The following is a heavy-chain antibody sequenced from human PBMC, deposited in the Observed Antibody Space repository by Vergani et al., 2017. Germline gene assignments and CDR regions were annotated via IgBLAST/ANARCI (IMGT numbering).Heavy chain of an antibody. D-gene: IGHD1-7*01. V-gene: IGHV1-69*01. CDR2: SIPIFGTA. Sequence: QVQLVQSGAEVKKPGSSVKVSCKASGGTFSSYAISWARQAPGQGLEWMGGSIPIFGTANYAQKFQGRVTITADESTSTAYMELSSLRSEDTAVYYCARDRITGTTLYYFDYWGQGTLVTVSS. CDR1: GGTFSSYA. CDR3: ARDRITGTTLYYFDY. J-gene: IGHJ4*02.